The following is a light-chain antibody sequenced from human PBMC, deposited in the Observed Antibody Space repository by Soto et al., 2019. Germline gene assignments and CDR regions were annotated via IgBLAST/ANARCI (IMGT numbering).Light chain of an antibody. J-gene: IGKJ4*01. V-gene: IGKV3-15*01. CDR1: QSVSSN. Sequence: EIVMTQSPAPLSVSPGERATLSCRASQSVSSNLAWYQQKPGQAPRLLIYGASTRATGIPARFSGSGSGTEFTLTISSLQSEDFAVYYCQQYNNLPVITFGGGTKVEIK. CDR3: QQYNNLPVIT. CDR2: GAS.